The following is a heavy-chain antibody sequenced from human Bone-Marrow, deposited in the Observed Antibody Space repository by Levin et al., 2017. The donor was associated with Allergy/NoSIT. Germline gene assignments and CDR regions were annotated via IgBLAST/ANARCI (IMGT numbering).Heavy chain of an antibody. D-gene: IGHD2-15*01. J-gene: IGHJ4*02. Sequence: PGGSLRLSCAASGFTFSNYAMSWVRQAPGRGLEWVSSISASGDNTYYADSVRGQFTISRDNSKNTHLLQLSSLRAEDTALYYCAKMSVRCSGGRCYSGDLDYWGQGTLVSVSS. CDR2: ISASGDNT. V-gene: IGHV3-23*01. CDR3: AKMSVRCSGGRCYSGDLDY. CDR1: GFTFSNYA.